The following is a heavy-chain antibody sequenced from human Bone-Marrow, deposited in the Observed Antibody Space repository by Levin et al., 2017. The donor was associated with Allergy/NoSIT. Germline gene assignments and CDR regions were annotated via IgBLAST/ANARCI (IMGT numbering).Heavy chain of an antibody. Sequence: ASVKVSCKASGYTFTGYYMHWVRQAPGQGLEWMGWINPNSGGTNYAQKFQGRVTMTRDTSISTAYMELSRLRSDDTAVYYCARGKIVVAPSTKQQLANWGQGTLVTVSS. CDR3: ARGKIVVAPSTKQQLAN. V-gene: IGHV1-2*02. J-gene: IGHJ4*02. CDR1: GYTFTGYY. CDR2: INPNSGGT. D-gene: IGHD6-13*01.